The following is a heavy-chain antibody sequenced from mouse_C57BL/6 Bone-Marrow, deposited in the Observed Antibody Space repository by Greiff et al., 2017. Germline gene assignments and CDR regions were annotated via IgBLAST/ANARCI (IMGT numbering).Heavy chain of an antibody. V-gene: IGHV14-2*01. CDR2: IDPEDGET. CDR1: GFTINDYY. Sequence: VKLQQSGAELVQPGASVKLSCTASGFTINDYYMHWVKQRTEQGLEWIGRIDPEDGETKYAPKFQGQATITADTSSNTAYLQLSSLTSEDTAVYYCAPIYYYGSSPFFDYWGQGTTLTVSA. D-gene: IGHD1-1*01. J-gene: IGHJ2*01. CDR3: APIYYYGSSPFFDY.